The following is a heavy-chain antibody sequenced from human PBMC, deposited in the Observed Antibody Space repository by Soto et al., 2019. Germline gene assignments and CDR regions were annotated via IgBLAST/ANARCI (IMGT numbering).Heavy chain of an antibody. CDR1: GFTVSNNY. J-gene: IGHJ4*02. V-gene: IGHV3-53*01. CDR3: PPQRGGGGY. D-gene: IGHD6-25*01. CDR2: IYSGGYT. Sequence: EVQLVESGGGLIQPGGSLRLSCAVSGFTVSNNYMSWVRQAPGKGLEGVSVIYSGGYTAYGDSVKGRFTISRDNSKNNLYLKMKTRGADAPAVFYGPPQRGGGGYWGQGTLVTVSS.